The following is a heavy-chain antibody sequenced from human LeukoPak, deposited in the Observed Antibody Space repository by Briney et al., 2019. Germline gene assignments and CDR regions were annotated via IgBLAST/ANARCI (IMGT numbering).Heavy chain of an antibody. CDR3: ARADYDILTGYYLNYFDY. J-gene: IGHJ4*02. D-gene: IGHD3-9*01. CDR1: VGAFSRYA. Sequence: GSPLKVSCKASVGAFSRYAISWVRQAPGHGLEWRGGLIPIFGTTNYAQKFQCRVTITADESTSTAYMELSSLRSEDTAVYYCARADYDILTGYYLNYFDYWGQGTLVTVSS. V-gene: IGHV1-69*01. CDR2: LIPIFGTT.